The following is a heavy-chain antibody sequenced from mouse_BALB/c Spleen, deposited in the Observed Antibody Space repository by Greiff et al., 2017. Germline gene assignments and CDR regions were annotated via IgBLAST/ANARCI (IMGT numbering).Heavy chain of an antibody. D-gene: IGHD1-1*01. V-gene: IGHV3-6*02. CDR3: ARGYYGGMDY. Sequence: EVKLQESGPGLVKPSQSLSLTCSVTGYSITSGYYWNWIRQFPGNKLEWMGYISYDGSNNYNPSLKNRISITRDTSKNQFFLKLNSVTTEDTATYYCARGYYGGMDYWGQGTSVTVSS. CDR2: ISYDGSN. J-gene: IGHJ4*01. CDR1: GYSITSGYY.